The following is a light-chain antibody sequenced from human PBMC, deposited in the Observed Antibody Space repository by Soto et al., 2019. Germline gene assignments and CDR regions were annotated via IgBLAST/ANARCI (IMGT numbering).Light chain of an antibody. Sequence: IVLTHSPATLSLSPGERATLSCRASQSVSTDLAWYQQKPGQVPRVLIYGASTRATDIPARFSGSGSGTDFTLTIDSLQSEDFAVYYCQQYNNWPRTFGQGTKVDIK. CDR1: QSVSTD. CDR3: QQYNNWPRT. V-gene: IGKV3-15*01. CDR2: GAS. J-gene: IGKJ1*01.